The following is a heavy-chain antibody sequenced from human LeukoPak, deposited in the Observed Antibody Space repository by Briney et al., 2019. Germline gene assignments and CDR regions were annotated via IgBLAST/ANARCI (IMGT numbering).Heavy chain of an antibody. CDR1: GGSISSFY. Sequence: PSETLSLTRTVSGGSISSFYYTWIRQPPGKGLEWIGYIDSSGITNYNSPLNSRVTISLDTSQNQFSLKLNSVTAADTAVYYCATVASGWYPDYWGQEALVTVAS. CDR3: ATVASGWYPDY. J-gene: IGHJ4*02. D-gene: IGHD6-19*01. CDR2: IDSSGIT. V-gene: IGHV4-59*01.